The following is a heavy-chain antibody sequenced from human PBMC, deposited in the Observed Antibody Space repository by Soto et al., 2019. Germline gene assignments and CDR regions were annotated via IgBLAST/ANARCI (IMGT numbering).Heavy chain of an antibody. CDR2: ISYDGSNK. J-gene: IGHJ4*02. D-gene: IGHD3-22*01. CDR1: GFTFSSYA. V-gene: IGHV3-30-3*01. CDR3: ARAGGSITMIAVVTPPDY. Sequence: QVQLVESGGGVVQPGRSLRLSCAASGFTFSSYAMHWVRQAPGKGLEWVAVISYDGSNKYYADSVKGRFTISRDNSKNTLYLQMNSLRAEDTAVYYCARAGGSITMIAVVTPPDYGGQGTLVTVSS.